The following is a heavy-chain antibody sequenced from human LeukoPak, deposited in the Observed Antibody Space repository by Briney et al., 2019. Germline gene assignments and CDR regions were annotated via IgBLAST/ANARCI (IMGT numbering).Heavy chain of an antibody. V-gene: IGHV1-69*13. J-gene: IGHJ6*03. CDR1: GGTFSSYA. Sequence: ASVKVSCKASGGTFSSYAISWVRQAPGQGLEWMGGIIPIFGTANYAQKFQGRVTITADESTSTAYMELSSLRSEDTAVYYCARSYDILTGYSINYYYYMDVWGKGTTVTISS. CDR2: IIPIFGTA. CDR3: ARSYDILTGYSINYYYYMDV. D-gene: IGHD3-9*01.